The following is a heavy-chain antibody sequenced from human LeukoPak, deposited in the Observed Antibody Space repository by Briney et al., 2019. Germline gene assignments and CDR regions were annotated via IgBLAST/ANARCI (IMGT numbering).Heavy chain of an antibody. V-gene: IGHV1-69*13. CDR3: AGTPGHCRDDICYKGRYFDY. CDR2: IIPISDTV. J-gene: IGHJ4*02. D-gene: IGHD2-15*01. Sequence: ASVKVSCKASGGTFSRYAISWVRQAPGQGLEWMGGIIPISDTVNYAQKFQGRVTITADESTSTAYMELSSLRSDDTAVYYCAGTPGHCRDDICYKGRYFDYWGQGTLVTVSS. CDR1: GGTFSRYA.